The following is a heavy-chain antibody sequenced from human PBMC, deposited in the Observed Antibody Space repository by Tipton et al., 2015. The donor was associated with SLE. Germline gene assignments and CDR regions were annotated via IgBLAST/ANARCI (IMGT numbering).Heavy chain of an antibody. CDR2: IHYSGST. CDR3: ATSGSSSWYQNWLHP. Sequence: GLVKPSETLSLNCIVSGGSISSHYWSWIRQRPGKGLEWIGHIHYSGSTNYNPALKSRVTISIDTSKNQFSLSLTSVTAADTAMYYCATSGSSSWYQNWLHPWGQGTLVSVS. V-gene: IGHV4-59*11. J-gene: IGHJ5*02. CDR1: GGSISSHY. D-gene: IGHD6-13*01.